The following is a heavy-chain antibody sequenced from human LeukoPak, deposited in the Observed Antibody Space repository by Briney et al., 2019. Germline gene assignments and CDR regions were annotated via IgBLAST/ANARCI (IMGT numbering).Heavy chain of an antibody. D-gene: IGHD3-22*01. V-gene: IGHV3-23*01. CDR1: GFSFSNYA. J-gene: IGHJ4*02. CDR2: ISGGGGST. CDR3: AKSDRGDSSGYCHY. Sequence: GGSLRLSCAASGFSFSNYAMSWVRQAPGKGLEWVSIISGGGGSTYYADPVKGRFTISRDNSKNTLFLQMNSLRAEDTAVYYCAKSDRGDSSGYCHYWGQGALVTVSS.